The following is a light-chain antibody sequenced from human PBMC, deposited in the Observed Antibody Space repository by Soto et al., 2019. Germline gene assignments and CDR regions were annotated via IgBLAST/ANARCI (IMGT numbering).Light chain of an antibody. CDR1: QVISSW. Sequence: DIQMTQSPSSVSASVGDRVTITCRASQVISSWLAWYQQKPGKAPKLLIYAASSLQSGVPSRFSGSGSGTDFTLTISSQQSEDFATYYCQQANSFPWTFGQGTKVEIK. V-gene: IGKV1-12*02. CDR2: AAS. CDR3: QQANSFPWT. J-gene: IGKJ1*01.